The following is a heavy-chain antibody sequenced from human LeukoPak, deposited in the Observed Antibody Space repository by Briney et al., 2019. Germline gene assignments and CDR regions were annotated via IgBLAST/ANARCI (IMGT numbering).Heavy chain of an antibody. CDR3: ARDRYCSGGSCYRWFDP. V-gene: IGHV1-2*02. CDR2: INPNSGGT. D-gene: IGHD2-15*01. CDR1: GYTFTAYY. J-gene: IGHJ5*02. Sequence: ASVKVSCKASGYTFTAYYMHWVRQAPGQGLEWMGWINPNSGGTNYAQNFQGRVTMTRDTSISTAYMELSRLTSDDTAVYYCARDRYCSGGSCYRWFDPWGQGTLVTVSS.